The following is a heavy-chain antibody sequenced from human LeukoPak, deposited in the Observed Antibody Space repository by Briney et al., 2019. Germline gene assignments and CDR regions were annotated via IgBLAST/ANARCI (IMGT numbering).Heavy chain of an antibody. V-gene: IGHV4-59*01. CDR3: ARGGHSSSWYAEYNWFDP. CDR2: IYYSGST. J-gene: IGHJ5*02. D-gene: IGHD6-13*01. CDR1: GGSISSYY. Sequence: SETLSLTCTVSGGSISSYYWSWIRQPPGKGLEWIGYIYYSGSTNYNPSLKSRVTISVDTSKNQFSLKLSAVTAADTAVYYCARGGHSSSWYAEYNWFDPWGQGTLVTVPS.